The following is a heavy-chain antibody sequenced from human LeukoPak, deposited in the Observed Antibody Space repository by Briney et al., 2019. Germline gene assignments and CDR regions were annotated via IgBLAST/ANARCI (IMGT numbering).Heavy chain of an antibody. J-gene: IGHJ5*02. D-gene: IGHD3-10*01. CDR1: GGSFSGYY. V-gene: IGHV4-34*01. CDR2: INHSGST. Sequence: SETLSLTCAVYGGSFSGYYCSWIRQPPGKGLEWIGEINHSGSTNYNPSLKSRVTISVDTSKNQFSLKLSSVTAADTAVYYCARGKLWFGELFWVAKNWFDPWGQGTPVTVSS. CDR3: ARGKLWFGELFWVAKNWFDP.